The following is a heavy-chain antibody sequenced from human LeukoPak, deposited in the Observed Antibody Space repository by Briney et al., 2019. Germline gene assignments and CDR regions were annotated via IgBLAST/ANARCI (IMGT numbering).Heavy chain of an antibody. CDR2: ISLDGSDK. J-gene: IGHJ3*02. Sequence: PGGSLRLSCAGSGFTFNNGIHWVRQAPGKGLEWVAVISLDGSDKYYADSVKGRFTISRDNSKNTLYLQMNSLRAEDTAVYYCAKGGVVHAFDIWGQGTMVTVSS. CDR3: AKGGVVHAFDI. V-gene: IGHV3-30*18. D-gene: IGHD2-15*01. CDR1: GFTFNNG.